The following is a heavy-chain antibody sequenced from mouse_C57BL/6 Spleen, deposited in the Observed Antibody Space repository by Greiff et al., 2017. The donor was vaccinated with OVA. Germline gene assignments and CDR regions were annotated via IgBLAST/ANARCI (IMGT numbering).Heavy chain of an antibody. CDR1: GFNIKNTY. V-gene: IGHV14-3*01. J-gene: IGHJ4*01. Sequence: EVQLQQSVAELVRPGASVKLSCTASGFNIKNTYMHWVKQRPEQGLEWIGRIDPANGNTKYAPKFQGKATITADTSSNTAYLQLSSLTSEDTAIYYGARDPYYSNYGAGRYAMDYWGQGTSVTVSS. CDR3: ARDPYYSNYGAGRYAMDY. CDR2: IDPANGNT. D-gene: IGHD2-5*01.